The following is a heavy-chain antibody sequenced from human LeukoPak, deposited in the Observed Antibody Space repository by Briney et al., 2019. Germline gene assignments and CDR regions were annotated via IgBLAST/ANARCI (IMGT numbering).Heavy chain of an antibody. J-gene: IGHJ6*02. V-gene: IGHV3-23*01. Sequence: GGSLRLSCAAAGFTFRSYAMNWVRQGPGKGLEWVSTMSASDAGTYYADSVKGRFTISRDNAKNSLYLQMNSLRAEDTAVYYCARDPYDFWSGYYSLSSYGMDVWGQGTTVTVSS. D-gene: IGHD3-3*01. CDR1: GFTFRSYA. CDR3: ARDPYDFWSGYYSLSSYGMDV. CDR2: MSASDAGT.